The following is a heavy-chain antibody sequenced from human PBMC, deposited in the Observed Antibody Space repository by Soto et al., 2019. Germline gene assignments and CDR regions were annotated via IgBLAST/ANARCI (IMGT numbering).Heavy chain of an antibody. CDR2: IYYSGST. CDR1: GGSISSGGYY. J-gene: IGHJ6*02. D-gene: IGHD3-22*01. CDR3: AREARYDSRTMDV. Sequence: SETLSLTCTVSGGSISSGGYYWSWIRQHPGKGLEWIGCIYYSGSTYYNPSLKSRVTISVDTSKNQFSLKLSSVTAADTAVYYCAREARYDSRTMDVWGQGTTVTVSS. V-gene: IGHV4-31*03.